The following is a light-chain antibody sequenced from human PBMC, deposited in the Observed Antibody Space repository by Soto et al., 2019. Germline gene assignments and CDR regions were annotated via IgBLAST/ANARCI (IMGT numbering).Light chain of an antibody. CDR2: EVN. Sequence: QSALTQPASVSGSPGQSITISCTGTSSDVGGHNYVSWYQQHPGKAPKLMIYEVNNRPSGVSIRFSGSKSGTTASLTISGLQAEDEADYYCSSYTNNQRVFGGGTKVTVL. CDR3: SSYTNNQRV. V-gene: IGLV2-14*01. J-gene: IGLJ3*02. CDR1: SSDVGGHNY.